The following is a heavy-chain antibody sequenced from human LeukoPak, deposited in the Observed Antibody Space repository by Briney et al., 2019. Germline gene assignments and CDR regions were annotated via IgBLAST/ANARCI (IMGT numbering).Heavy chain of an antibody. D-gene: IGHD3-10*01. CDR2: IIPFFGIA. CDR1: GGTFSSYA. V-gene: IGHV1-69*13. J-gene: IGHJ4*02. CDR3: ARAKPKNMVRGLIMRRESRYYFDY. Sequence: GASVKVSCKASGGTFSSYAISWVRQAPGQGLEWMGGIIPFFGIANYAKKFQGRVTITADESTSTAYMELSSLRCDDTAVYYCARAKPKNMVRGLIMRRESRYYFDYWGQGTLVTVSS.